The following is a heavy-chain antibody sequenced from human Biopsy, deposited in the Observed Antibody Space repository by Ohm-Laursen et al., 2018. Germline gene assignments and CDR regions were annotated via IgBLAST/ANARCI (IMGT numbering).Heavy chain of an antibody. V-gene: IGHV4-4*07. Sequence: TLSLTCTVSGGSLSSYSWSWIRQPAGKGLEWIGQIYTSGITNYNPSLKSRVTMSVDTSKNKFSLRVSSVTAADTAVYYCARDQDRRGWFDPWGQGTLVTASS. CDR2: IYTSGIT. CDR3: ARDQDRRGWFDP. J-gene: IGHJ5*02. D-gene: IGHD1-14*01. CDR1: GGSLSSYS.